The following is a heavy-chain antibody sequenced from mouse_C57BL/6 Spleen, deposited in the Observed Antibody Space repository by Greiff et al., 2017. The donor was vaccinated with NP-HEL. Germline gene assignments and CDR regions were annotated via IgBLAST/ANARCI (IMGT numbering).Heavy chain of an antibody. CDR3: AKPYFTTVVATGYFDV. J-gene: IGHJ1*03. D-gene: IGHD1-1*01. CDR2: IWGDGST. Sequence: QVQLQQSGPGLVAPSQSLSIACTVSGFSLTSYGVSWVRQPPGKGLEWLGVIWGDGSTNYHSALISRLSISKDNSKSQVFLKLNSLQTDDTATYYCAKPYFTTVVATGYFDVWGTGTTVTVSS. V-gene: IGHV2-3*01. CDR1: GFSLTSYG.